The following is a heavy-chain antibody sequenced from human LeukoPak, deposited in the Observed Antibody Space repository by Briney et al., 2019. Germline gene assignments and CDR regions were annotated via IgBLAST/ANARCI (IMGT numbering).Heavy chain of an antibody. CDR1: GGSISSYY. CDR2: IYYSGST. CDR3: ARDYPSGGFDS. J-gene: IGHJ4*02. V-gene: IGHV4-59*12. Sequence: PSETLSLTCTVSGGSISSYYWSWIRQPPGKGLEWIGYIYYSGSTNYNPSLKSRVTISVDRSKNQFSLKLSSLTAADTAVYYCARDYPSGGFDSWGQGTLVTVSS.